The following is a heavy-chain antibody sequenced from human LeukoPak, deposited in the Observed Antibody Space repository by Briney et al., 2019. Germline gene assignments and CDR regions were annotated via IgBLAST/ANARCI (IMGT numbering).Heavy chain of an antibody. V-gene: IGHV3-21*01. CDR2: ISSSSSYI. CDR1: GFTFSSYS. D-gene: IGHD3-22*01. J-gene: IGHJ4*02. Sequence: GGSLRLSCAASGFTFSSYSMNWVRQAPGKVLEWVSSISSSSSYIYYADSVKGRFTISRDNAKNSLYLQMNSLRAEDTAVYYCARGYYDSSGYCDYWGQGTLVTVSS. CDR3: ARGYYDSSGYCDY.